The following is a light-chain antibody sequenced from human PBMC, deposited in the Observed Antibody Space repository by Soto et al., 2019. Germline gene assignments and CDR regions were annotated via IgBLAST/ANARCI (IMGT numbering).Light chain of an antibody. CDR3: SSYTSSSTLVV. CDR2: DVS. Sequence: QSALTQPASVSGSPGQSITISCTGTSSDVGGYNYVSWYQQHPGKAPKLMIYDVSNRPSGVSNRFSGSKSGNTASLSGLQAEDEADYYCSSYTSSSTLVVFGGGTKLTVL. J-gene: IGLJ2*01. CDR1: SSDVGGYNY. V-gene: IGLV2-14*01.